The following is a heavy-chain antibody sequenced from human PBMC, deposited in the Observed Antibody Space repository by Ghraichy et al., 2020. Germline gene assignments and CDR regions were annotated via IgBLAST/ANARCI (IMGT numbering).Heavy chain of an antibody. CDR2: INPNSGVT. J-gene: IGHJ4*02. D-gene: IGHD2-2*01. CDR3: ARVMAYCTSPSCYFACDY. V-gene: IGHV1-2*06. CDR1: GYTFTGYN. Sequence: ASVKVSCKASGYTFTGYNIHWVRQAPGQGLEWLGRINPNSGVTEYAQKFQGRVTLTRDTSISTAYMELTGLRSDDTAVYFCARVMAYCTSPSCYFACDYWGQGTLVTVSS.